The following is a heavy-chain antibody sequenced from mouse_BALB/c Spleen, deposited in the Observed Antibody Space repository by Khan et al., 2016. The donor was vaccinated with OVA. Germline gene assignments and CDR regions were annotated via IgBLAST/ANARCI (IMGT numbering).Heavy chain of an antibody. Sequence: VQLQQSGPELVKPGASVKISCKTSGYTFPEYTVHWVKQSLGKSLDWIGVINPKNGGTAYNQKFKGKATLTVDTSSRTAYMEFRSLTSDDSAVYYCARDAGRYWGQGTSVTVAS. J-gene: IGHJ4*01. CDR3: ARDAGRY. D-gene: IGHD3-3*01. CDR2: INPKNGGT. V-gene: IGHV1-18*01. CDR1: GYTFPEYT.